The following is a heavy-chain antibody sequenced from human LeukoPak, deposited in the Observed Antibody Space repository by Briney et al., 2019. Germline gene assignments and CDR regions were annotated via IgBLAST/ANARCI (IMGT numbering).Heavy chain of an antibody. J-gene: IGHJ4*02. D-gene: IGHD2-2*01. CDR3: AIVKMVVPAAIIYFDY. CDR2: IYHSGST. Sequence: SQTLSLTCTVSGGSISSGGYYWSWIRQPPGKGLEWIGYIYHSGSTYYNPSLKSRVTISVDRSKNQFSLKLSSVTAADTAVYYCAIVKMVVPAAIIYFDYWGQGTLVTVSS. V-gene: IGHV4-30-2*01. CDR1: GGSISSGGYY.